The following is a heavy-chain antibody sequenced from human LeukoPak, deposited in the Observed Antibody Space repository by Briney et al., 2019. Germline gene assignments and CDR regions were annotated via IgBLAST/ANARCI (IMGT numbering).Heavy chain of an antibody. CDR1: GFNFSSYS. D-gene: IGHD3-22*01. CDR3: ARARGWLPNYFYY. Sequence: GGSLRLSCAASGFNFSSYSMNWVRQAPGKGLEWVSYISSSSSTIYYADSVKGRFTISRDNAKNSLYLQMNSLRAEDKAVYSCARARGWLPNYFYYWGQGTLVTVSS. V-gene: IGHV3-48*01. CDR2: ISSSSSTI. J-gene: IGHJ4*02.